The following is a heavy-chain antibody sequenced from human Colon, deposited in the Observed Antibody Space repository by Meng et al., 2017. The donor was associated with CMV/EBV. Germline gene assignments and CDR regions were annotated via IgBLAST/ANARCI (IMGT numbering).Heavy chain of an antibody. J-gene: IGHJ4*02. CDR1: GFIFSHYS. D-gene: IGHD3-3*02. V-gene: IGHV3-30*02. CDR2: IRFDGSQQ. Sequence: VRLWEGGGGGVQPGGSLRLSCVPSGFIFSHYSMQWVRQSPGKGLEWVAHIRFDGSQQFYVQSVKGRFTVSRHDPKNTLYLQMNDLRPEDTGVYYCATDHLWGMPNWGRGTLVTVSS. CDR3: ATDHLWGMPN.